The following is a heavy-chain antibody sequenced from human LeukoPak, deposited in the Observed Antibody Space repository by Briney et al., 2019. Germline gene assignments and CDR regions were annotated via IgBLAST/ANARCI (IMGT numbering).Heavy chain of an antibody. CDR1: GFTFSSYA. J-gene: IGHJ4*02. V-gene: IGHV3-48*01. D-gene: IGHD3-10*01. CDR2: ISDSGSTI. CDR3: AKDKYYGSGSELDY. Sequence: GGSLRLSCAASGFTFSSYAMSWVRQAPGRGLEWVSYISDSGSTIYYADSVKGRFAISRDNAQNSLYLQMNSLRVEDTALYYCAKDKYYGSGSELDYWGQGTLVTVSS.